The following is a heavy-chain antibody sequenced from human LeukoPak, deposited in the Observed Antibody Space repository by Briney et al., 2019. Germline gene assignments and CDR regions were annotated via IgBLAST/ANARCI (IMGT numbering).Heavy chain of an antibody. CDR3: VRDRFLHYFDY. V-gene: IGHV4-39*02. Sequence: ESSETLSLTCTVSGGSISSSSYYWGWIRQPPGKGLEWIGSIYYSGSTYYNPSLKSRVTISVDTSKNQFSLQLNSVTPEDTAVYYCVRDRFLHYFDYWGQGILVTVSS. CDR2: IYYSGST. D-gene: IGHD2/OR15-2a*01. J-gene: IGHJ4*02. CDR1: GGSISSSSYY.